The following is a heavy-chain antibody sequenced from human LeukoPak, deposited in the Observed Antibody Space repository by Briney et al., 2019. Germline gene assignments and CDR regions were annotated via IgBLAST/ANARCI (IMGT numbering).Heavy chain of an antibody. CDR2: IYYSGST. Sequence: SETLSLXCTVSGGSISSYYWSWIRQPPGKGLEWIGYIYYSGSTNYNPSLKSRVTISVDTSKNQFSLKLSSVTAADTAVYYCARDRDWGLYWYFDLWGRGTLVTVSS. CDR3: ARDRDWGLYWYFDL. CDR1: GGSISSYY. V-gene: IGHV4-59*01. D-gene: IGHD3/OR15-3a*01. J-gene: IGHJ2*01.